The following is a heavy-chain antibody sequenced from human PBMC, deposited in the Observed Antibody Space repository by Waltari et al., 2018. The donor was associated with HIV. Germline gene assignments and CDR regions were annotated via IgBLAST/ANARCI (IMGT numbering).Heavy chain of an antibody. CDR3: KVAARVRSLANNIFLFYGVDV. Sequence: VQLQQWGAGLVRPSETLSLTCVVSGDSFEAYSWTWIRQPLGKGLEWLGEISPGGDITYHPSLKGRLTMSVYKSKNQFSLHLASVTAADAAIYWCKVAARVRSLANNIFLFYGVDVWGPGTTVTVTS. V-gene: IGHV4-34*02. CDR2: ISPGGDI. D-gene: IGHD3-3*02. J-gene: IGHJ6*02. CDR1: GDSFEAYS.